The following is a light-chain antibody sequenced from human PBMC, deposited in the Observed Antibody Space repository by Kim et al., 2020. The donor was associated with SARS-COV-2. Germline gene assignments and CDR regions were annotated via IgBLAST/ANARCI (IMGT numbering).Light chain of an antibody. CDR3: QQHDTYPLT. CDR2: ATS. J-gene: IGKJ4*01. CDR1: QGVGSW. V-gene: IGKV1D-16*01. Sequence: DIQMTQSPSSLSASVGDRVTITCRASQGVGSWVAWYQQKPEKAPKSLIYATSSLQFGVPSRFSGRGSGTYFTLTISNLQPEDSATYYCQQHDTYPLTFGGGTKLEIK.